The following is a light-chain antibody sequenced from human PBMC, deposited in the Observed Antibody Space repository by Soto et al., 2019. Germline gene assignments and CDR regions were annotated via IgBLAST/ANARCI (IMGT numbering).Light chain of an antibody. V-gene: IGLV1-40*01. J-gene: IGLJ1*01. CDR2: NSN. Sequence: QSVLTQPPSVSVAPGQSVTISFTLSNANIGAGYDVHWYQQIPGKAPKLLVYNSNSRPSGIPDRFSGSKSGASASLAITGLQAEDEADYYCQSYDIGLTGFYVSGTGTKVTVL. CDR1: NANIGAGYD. CDR3: QSYDIGLTGFYV.